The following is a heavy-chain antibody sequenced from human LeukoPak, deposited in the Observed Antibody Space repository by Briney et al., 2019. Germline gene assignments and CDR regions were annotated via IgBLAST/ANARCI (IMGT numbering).Heavy chain of an antibody. J-gene: IGHJ4*02. CDR2: INHSGST. CDR1: GGSFSGYY. CDR3: ARQWDGDY. Sequence: SETLSLTCAVYGGSFSGYYWSWIRQPPGKGLEWIGEINHSGSTNYNPSLKSRVTISVDTSKNQFSLKLRSVTAADTAVYYCARQWDGDYWGQGTLVTVSS. D-gene: IGHD1-26*01. V-gene: IGHV4-34*01.